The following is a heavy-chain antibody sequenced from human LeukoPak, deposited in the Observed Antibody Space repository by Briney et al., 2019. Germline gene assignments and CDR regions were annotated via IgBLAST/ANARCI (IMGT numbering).Heavy chain of an antibody. V-gene: IGHV3-21*01. D-gene: IGHD6-13*01. CDR1: GFTFSSYS. CDR3: ARGNLAAAGAFDY. J-gene: IGHJ4*02. CDR2: ISSSSSYI. Sequence: GGSLRLSCAASGFTFSSYSMNWVRQAPGKGLEWVSSISSSSSYIYYADSVKGRFTISRDNAKNSLYLQMNSLRAEDTAVYYCARGNLAAAGAFDYWGQGTLVTVSS.